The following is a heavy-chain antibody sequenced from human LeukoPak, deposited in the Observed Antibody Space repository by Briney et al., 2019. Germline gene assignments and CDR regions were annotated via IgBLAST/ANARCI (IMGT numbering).Heavy chain of an antibody. V-gene: IGHV3-7*03. CDR3: ARVTGIAVADTRYFQH. CDR2: IKQDGSEK. J-gene: IGHJ1*01. D-gene: IGHD6-19*01. CDR1: GFTFSSYW. Sequence: TGGSLRLSCAASGFTFSSYWMSWVRQAPGKGLEWVANIKQDGSEKYYVDSVKGRFTISRDNAKNSLYLQMNSLRAEDTAVYYRARVTGIAVADTRYFQHWGQGTLVTVSS.